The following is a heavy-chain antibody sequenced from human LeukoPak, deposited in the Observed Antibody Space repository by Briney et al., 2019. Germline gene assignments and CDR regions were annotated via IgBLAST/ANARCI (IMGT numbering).Heavy chain of an antibody. J-gene: IGHJ5*02. Sequence: PGGSLRLSCAASGFTFSTYWMSWVRQAPGKGLEWVANMNQDGSEKNYVDSVKGRFTISRDNAKNSLYLQMNSLRVEDTGVYYCARNGCYDPWGQGTLVTVSS. D-gene: IGHD2-2*01. CDR3: ARNGCYDP. CDR2: MNQDGSEK. CDR1: GFTFSTYW. V-gene: IGHV3-7*01.